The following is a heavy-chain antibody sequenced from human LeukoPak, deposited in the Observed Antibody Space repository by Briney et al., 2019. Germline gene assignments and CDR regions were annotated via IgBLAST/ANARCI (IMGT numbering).Heavy chain of an antibody. J-gene: IGHJ4*02. V-gene: IGHV4-4*02. CDR3: ARGRYSGSYLSHYFDY. D-gene: IGHD1-26*01. CDR2: IYYSGST. CDR1: GVSISSSNW. Sequence: PSGTLSLTCAVSGVSISSSNWWSWVRQPPGKGLEWIGYIYYSGSTNYNPSLKSRVTISVDTSKNQFSLKLSSVTAADTAVYYCARGRYSGSYLSHYFDYWGQGTLVTVSS.